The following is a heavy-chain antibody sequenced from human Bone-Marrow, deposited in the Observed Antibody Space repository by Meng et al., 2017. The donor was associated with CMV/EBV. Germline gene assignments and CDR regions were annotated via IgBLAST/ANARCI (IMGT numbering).Heavy chain of an antibody. CDR1: GFTFSDHY. V-gene: IGHV3-23*01. Sequence: GESLKISCAASGFTFSDHYMDWVRQAPGKGLEWVSAISGSGGSTYYADSVKGRFTISRDNSKNTLYLQMNSLRAEDTAVYYCAKGSDIVVVPAAFLDYWGQGTLVTVSS. J-gene: IGHJ4*02. CDR2: ISGSGGST. CDR3: AKGSDIVVVPAAFLDY. D-gene: IGHD2-2*01.